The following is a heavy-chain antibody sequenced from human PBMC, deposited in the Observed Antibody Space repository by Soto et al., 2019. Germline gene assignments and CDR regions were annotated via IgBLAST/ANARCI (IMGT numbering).Heavy chain of an antibody. Sequence: SQTPSLTCAISGDSVSSNSAAWNWIRQSPSRGLEWLGRTYYRSKWYNDYAVSVKSRITINPDTSKNQFSLQLNSVTPEDTAVYYCARSPQDAWVQWLVQSKYYFDYWGQGSLVTVSS. CDR1: GDSVSSNSAA. CDR2: TYYRSKWYN. J-gene: IGHJ4*02. CDR3: ARSPQDAWVQWLVQSKYYFDY. D-gene: IGHD6-19*01. V-gene: IGHV6-1*01.